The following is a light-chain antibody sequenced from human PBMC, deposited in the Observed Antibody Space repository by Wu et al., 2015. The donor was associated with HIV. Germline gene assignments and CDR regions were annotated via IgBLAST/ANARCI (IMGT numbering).Light chain of an antibody. CDR1: QSISTTY. CDR3: HQYGSSPPYS. V-gene: IGKV3-20*01. CDR2: GVS. Sequence: EIVLTQSPGTLSLSPGERATLSCRASQSISTTYLAWYQQKPGQAPRLLMYGVSNRATGIPDGFSGSGSGTDFTLTVSRLEPEDFAVYYCHQYGSSPPYSFGQGTKLEIK. J-gene: IGKJ2*03.